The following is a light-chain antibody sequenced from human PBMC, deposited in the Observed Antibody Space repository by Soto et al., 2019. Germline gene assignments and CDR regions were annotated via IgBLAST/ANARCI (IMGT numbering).Light chain of an antibody. Sequence: QSALNPTRSVCGSLSASAAISCTETNSDVGGYNYVSWYQQYPGKAPKLMISGVSERPSGVPDRFSGSKSGNTASLTISGLQAEDEADYYCCSYVDTDTWVFGGGTKVTVL. CDR1: NSDVGGYNY. CDR3: CSYVDTDTWV. CDR2: GVS. J-gene: IGLJ3*02. V-gene: IGLV2-11*01.